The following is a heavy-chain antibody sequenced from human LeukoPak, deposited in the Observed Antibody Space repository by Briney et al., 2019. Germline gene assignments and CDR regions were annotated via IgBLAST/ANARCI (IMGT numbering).Heavy chain of an antibody. J-gene: IGHJ4*02. CDR1: GYTFTSYY. Sequence: ASVKVSCKASGYTFTSYYMHWVRQAPGQGLEWMGWISAYNGNTNYAQKLQGRVTMTTDTSTSTAYMELRSLRSDDTAVYYCARERDNWNDLSDYWGQGTLVTVSS. V-gene: IGHV1-18*04. D-gene: IGHD1-1*01. CDR3: ARERDNWNDLSDY. CDR2: ISAYNGNT.